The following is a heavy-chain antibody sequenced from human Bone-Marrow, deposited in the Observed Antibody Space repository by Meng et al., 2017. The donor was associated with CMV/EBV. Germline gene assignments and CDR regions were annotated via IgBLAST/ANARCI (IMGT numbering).Heavy chain of an antibody. V-gene: IGHV1-69*05. CDR1: GGTFSSYA. CDR3: ARSQQLGYNWFYP. J-gene: IGHJ5*02. D-gene: IGHD6-13*01. Sequence: SVKVSCKAAGGTFSSYAISWVRQAPGQGLEWMGGIIPIFGTANYAQKFQGRVTMTRDTSTSTVYMELSSLRSEDTAVYYCARSQQLGYNWFYPWGQGTLVTVSS. CDR2: IIPIFGTA.